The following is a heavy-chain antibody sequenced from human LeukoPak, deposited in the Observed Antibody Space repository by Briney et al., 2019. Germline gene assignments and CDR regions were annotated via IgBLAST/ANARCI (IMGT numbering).Heavy chain of an antibody. CDR2: ISSSSSYI. CDR1: GFTFSSYS. V-gene: IGHV3-21*01. CDR3: ARDRWNDAGGDYGMDV. D-gene: IGHD1-1*01. Sequence: PGGSLRLSCAASGFTFSSYSMNWVRQAPGKGLEWVSSISSSSSYIYYADSVKGRFTISRDNAKNSLYLQMNSLRAEDTAVYYCARDRWNDAGGDYGMDVRGQGTTVTVSS. J-gene: IGHJ6*02.